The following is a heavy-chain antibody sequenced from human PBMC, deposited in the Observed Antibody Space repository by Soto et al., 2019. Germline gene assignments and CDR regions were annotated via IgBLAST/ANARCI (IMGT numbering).Heavy chain of an antibody. CDR3: ARDWPGYSSGWYRAPPRGYYFDY. Sequence: EVQLVESGGGLVQPGGSLRLSCAASGFTFSSYEMNWVRQAPGKGLEWVSYISSSGSTIYYADSVKGRFTISRDNAKNSLYLQMNSLRAEDTAVYYCARDWPGYSSGWYRAPPRGYYFDYWGQGTLVTVSS. V-gene: IGHV3-48*03. D-gene: IGHD6-19*01. J-gene: IGHJ4*02. CDR1: GFTFSSYE. CDR2: ISSSGSTI.